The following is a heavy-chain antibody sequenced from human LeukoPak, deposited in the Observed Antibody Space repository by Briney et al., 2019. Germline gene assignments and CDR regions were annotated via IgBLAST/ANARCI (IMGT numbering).Heavy chain of an antibody. V-gene: IGHV1-69*05. J-gene: IGHJ5*02. D-gene: IGHD2-8*01. Sequence: SVKVSCKASGGTFSSYAISWVRQAPGQGLEWMGGIIPIFGTANYAQKFQGRVTITTDESTSTAYMELSSLRSEDTAVYYCARDGYCTNGVCYSWFDPWGQGTLVTVSS. CDR3: ARDGYCTNGVCYSWFDP. CDR2: IIPIFGTA. CDR1: GGTFSSYA.